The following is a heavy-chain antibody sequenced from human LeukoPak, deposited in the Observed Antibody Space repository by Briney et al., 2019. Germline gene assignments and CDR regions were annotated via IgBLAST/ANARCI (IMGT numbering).Heavy chain of an antibody. CDR2: IYPGDSDT. V-gene: IGHV5-51*01. J-gene: IGHJ5*02. Sequence: PGESLKISCKGSGYSFTSYWIGWVRQMPGKGLEWMGIIYPGDSDTRYSPSFQGQVTISADKSISTAYLQWSSLKASDTATYYCASPRARYDSSGYYGHWFDPWGQGTLVTVSS. CDR1: GYSFTSYW. CDR3: ASPRARYDSSGYYGHWFDP. D-gene: IGHD3-22*01.